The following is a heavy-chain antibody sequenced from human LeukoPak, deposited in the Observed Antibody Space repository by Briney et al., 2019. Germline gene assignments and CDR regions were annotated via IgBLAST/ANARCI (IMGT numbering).Heavy chain of an antibody. V-gene: IGHV3-23*01. CDR2: ISGSGGST. Sequence: GGSLRLSCAASGFTFSSYAMSWVRQAPGKGLEWVSAISGSGGSTYYADSVKGRFTISRDNSKNTLYLQMNSLRAEDTAVYYCAKFSRDYDFWSGYFAPFDYWGQGTLVTVSS. D-gene: IGHD3-3*01. CDR1: GFTFSSYA. J-gene: IGHJ4*02. CDR3: AKFSRDYDFWSGYFAPFDY.